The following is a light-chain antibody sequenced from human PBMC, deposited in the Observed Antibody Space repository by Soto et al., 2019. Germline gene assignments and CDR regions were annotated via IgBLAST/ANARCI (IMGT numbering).Light chain of an antibody. V-gene: IGKV3-20*01. CDR2: GAS. CDR3: QQYGSSQS. J-gene: IGKJ1*01. CDR1: QSVSSSY. Sequence: EIVLTQSPGTLSLSPGERATLSCRASQSVSSSYLAWYQQKPGQAPRLLIYGASSRATGIPDRFSGSGSGTDFTLTISSLEPEDFAVYSCQQYGSSQSFGQGTKVEIQ.